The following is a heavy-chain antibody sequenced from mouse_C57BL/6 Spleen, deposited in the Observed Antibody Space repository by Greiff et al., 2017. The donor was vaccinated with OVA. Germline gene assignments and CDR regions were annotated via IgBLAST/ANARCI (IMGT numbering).Heavy chain of an antibody. J-gene: IGHJ2*01. CDR1: GYTFSGYA. Sequence: VQLVESGGGLAKPGGSVKISCAASGYTFSGYAMHWVKQGPGKGLEWIGYINSGSGYTKYTEKLKDKATLTADKSSSTAYMQLSSLTSEDSAVYYCAREYGNYGGFDNWGQSTTLTVSS. CDR2: INSGSGYT. CDR3: AREYGNYGGFDN. D-gene: IGHD2-10*02. V-gene: IGHV1-4*01.